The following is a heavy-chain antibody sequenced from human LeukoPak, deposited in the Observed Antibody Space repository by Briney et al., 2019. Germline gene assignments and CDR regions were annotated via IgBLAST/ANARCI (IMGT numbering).Heavy chain of an antibody. J-gene: IGHJ4*02. V-gene: IGHV3-74*01. CDR1: GFTFSDTW. Sequence: PGGSLRLSCAASGFTFSDTWMHWVRQAPGEGLVWVSRIRSDGSDTRYAESVKGRFTISRDNAKNTLYLQMNSLRAEDTAVYYCARDRSGYDNYFDYWGQGTLVTVSS. CDR3: ARDRSGYDNYFDY. CDR2: IRSDGSDT. D-gene: IGHD5-12*01.